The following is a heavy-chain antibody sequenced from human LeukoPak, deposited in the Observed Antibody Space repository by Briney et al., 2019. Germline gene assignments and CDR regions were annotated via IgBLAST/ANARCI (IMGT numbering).Heavy chain of an antibody. J-gene: IGHJ5*02. CDR1: GFTFSSYE. CDR2: ISGSGGST. Sequence: PGGSLRLSCAASGFTFSSYEMNWVRQAPGKGLEWVSAISGSGGSTYYADSVKGRFTISRDNSKNTLYLQMNSLRAEDTAVYYCAKDLHDILTGSPPGWFDPWGQGTLVTVSS. D-gene: IGHD3-9*01. V-gene: IGHV3-23*01. CDR3: AKDLHDILTGSPPGWFDP.